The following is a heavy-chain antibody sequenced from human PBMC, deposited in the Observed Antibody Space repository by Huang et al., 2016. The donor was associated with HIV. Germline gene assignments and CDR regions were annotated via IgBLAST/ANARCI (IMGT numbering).Heavy chain of an antibody. J-gene: IGHJ6*02. Sequence: QVQLVQSGAEVKKPGASVKVSCKASGYTFTSYGISWVRKAPGQGLEWMGLISAYNGNTNYAQKVQGRVTMTTDTSTSTAYMELRSLRSDDTAVYYCARDRRPPHYYGMDVWGQGTTVTVSS. CDR1: GYTFTSYG. CDR3: ARDRRPPHYYGMDV. CDR2: ISAYNGNT. V-gene: IGHV1-18*04.